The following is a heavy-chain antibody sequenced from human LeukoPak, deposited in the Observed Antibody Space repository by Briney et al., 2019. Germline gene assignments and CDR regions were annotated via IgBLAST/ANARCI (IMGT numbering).Heavy chain of an antibody. J-gene: IGHJ3*02. D-gene: IGHD3-22*01. CDR2: ISYDGSNK. CDR3: AKGSLYYYDSSGYDDAFDI. V-gene: IGHV3-30*18. CDR1: GFTFSSYG. Sequence: GRSLRLSCAASGFTFSSYGMHWVRQAPGKGLEWVAVISYDGSNKYYADSVKGRFTISRDNSKNTLYLQMNSLRAEDTAVYYCAKGSLYYYDSSGYDDAFDIWGQGTMVTVSS.